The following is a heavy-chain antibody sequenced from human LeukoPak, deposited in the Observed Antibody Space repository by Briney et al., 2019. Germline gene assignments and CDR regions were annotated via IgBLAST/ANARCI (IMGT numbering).Heavy chain of an antibody. CDR2: INHSGST. CDR1: GGSFSGYY. D-gene: IGHD3-3*01. V-gene: IGHV4-34*01. Sequence: NPSETLSLTCAVYGGSFSGYYWSWIRQPPGKGLEWIGEINHSGSTNYNPSLKSRVTISVDTSKNQFSLKLSSVTAADTAVYYCARVRITIFGVVISYYYGMDVWGQGTTVTVSS. J-gene: IGHJ6*02. CDR3: ARVRITIFGVVISYYYGMDV.